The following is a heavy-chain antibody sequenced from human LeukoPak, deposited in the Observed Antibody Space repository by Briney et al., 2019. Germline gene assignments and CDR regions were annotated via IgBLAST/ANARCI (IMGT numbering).Heavy chain of an antibody. Sequence: GGSLRLSCAASGFTFSSYWMHWVRHAPGKGPVWVARTNRDGSSTAYADSVKGRFTISKDDAKNTLYLLMNSLRAEDTAVYYCARDSVEWYIFDYWGQGTLVTVSS. CDR2: TNRDGSST. D-gene: IGHD3-3*01. J-gene: IGHJ4*02. V-gene: IGHV3-74*01. CDR1: GFTFSSYW. CDR3: ARDSVEWYIFDY.